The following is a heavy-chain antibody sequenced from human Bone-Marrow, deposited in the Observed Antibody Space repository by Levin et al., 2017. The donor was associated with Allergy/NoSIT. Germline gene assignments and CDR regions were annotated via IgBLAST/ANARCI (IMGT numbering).Heavy chain of an antibody. CDR3: AKERGDGYNLFDY. D-gene: IGHD5-24*01. V-gene: IGHV3-23*01. CDR2: ISGGGGDT. Sequence: LSLTCAASGFTFTRYAMSWVRQAPGKGLEWVSFISGGGGDTYYADSVKGRFTTSRDNSKNTIYLQMNSLRGDDTALYYCAKERGDGYNLFDYWGQGALVTVSS. J-gene: IGHJ4*02. CDR1: GFTFTRYA.